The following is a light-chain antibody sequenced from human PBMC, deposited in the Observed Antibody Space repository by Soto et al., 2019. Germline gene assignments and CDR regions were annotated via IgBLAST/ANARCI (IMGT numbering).Light chain of an antibody. CDR1: SSNIGSNT. V-gene: IGLV1-44*01. CDR2: SNN. J-gene: IGLJ1*01. Sequence: QLVLTQPPSASGTPGQRVTISCSGSSSNIGSNTVNWYQQLPGTAPKLLIYSNNQRPSGVPDRFSGSKSGTSASLAISGLQSEDEADYYCAAWDDSLNGYVFGTGTQLPS. CDR3: AAWDDSLNGYV.